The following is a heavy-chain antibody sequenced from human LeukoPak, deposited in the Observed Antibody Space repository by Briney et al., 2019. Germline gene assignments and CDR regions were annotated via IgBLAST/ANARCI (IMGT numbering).Heavy chain of an antibody. CDR3: ARDSCSGGSCHLFDY. V-gene: IGHV3-7*01. CDR1: GFTFSSYW. Sequence: GGSLRLSCAASGFTFSSYWMSWVRQAPGKGLEWVANIKQDGSEKYYVDSVKGRFTISRDNAKNSLYLQMNSLRAEDTAVYYCARDSCSGGSCHLFDYWGQGTLVTVSS. J-gene: IGHJ4*02. CDR2: IKQDGSEK. D-gene: IGHD2-15*01.